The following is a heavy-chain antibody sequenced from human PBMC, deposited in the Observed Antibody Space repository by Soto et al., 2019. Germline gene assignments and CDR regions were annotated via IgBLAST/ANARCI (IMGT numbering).Heavy chain of an antibody. CDR3: ANEESKPRTYYYDSSGYYGH. V-gene: IGHV3-23*01. CDR1: GFTFSSYA. J-gene: IGHJ4*02. Sequence: EVQLLESGGGLVQPGGSLRLSCAASGFTFSSYAMSWVRQAPGKGLEWVSAISGSGGSTYYADSVKGRFTISRDNSKNTLYLQMNSLRAEDTAVCYCANEESKPRTYYYDSSGYYGHWGQGTLVTVSS. D-gene: IGHD3-22*01. CDR2: ISGSGGST.